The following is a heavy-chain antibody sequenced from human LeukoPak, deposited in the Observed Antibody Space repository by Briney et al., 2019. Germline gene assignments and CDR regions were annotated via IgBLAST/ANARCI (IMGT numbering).Heavy chain of an antibody. D-gene: IGHD3-10*01. CDR2: IRSSGSSI. V-gene: IGHV3-48*03. CDR1: GFTFSNYE. J-gene: IGHJ4*02. Sequence: RGSLRLSCAASGFTFSNYEMNWVRQAPGKGLEWVSYIRSSGSSIYYADSVKGRFTISRDNAKNSLYLQMNSLRAEDTAVYFCARDHYGSGSYYKVMSYWGQGTLVSVSS. CDR3: ARDHYGSGSYYKVMSY.